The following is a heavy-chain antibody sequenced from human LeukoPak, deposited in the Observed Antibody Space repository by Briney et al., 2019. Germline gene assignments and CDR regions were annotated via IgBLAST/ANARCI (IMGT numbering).Heavy chain of an antibody. CDR2: IYYSGST. D-gene: IGHD2-21*01. CDR3: ARGDYYSHPNWLDP. Sequence: SETLTLTCTVSGGSISSYYWSWIRQPPGKGLEWIGYIYYSGSTNYNPSLKSRVTISVDTSKNQFSLKLSSVTAADTAVYYCARGDYYSHPNWLDPWGQGTLVTVSS. V-gene: IGHV4-59*08. CDR1: GGSISSYY. J-gene: IGHJ5*02.